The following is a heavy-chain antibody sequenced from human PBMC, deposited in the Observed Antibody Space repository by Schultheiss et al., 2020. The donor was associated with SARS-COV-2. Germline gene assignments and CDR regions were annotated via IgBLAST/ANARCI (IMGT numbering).Heavy chain of an antibody. Sequence: GGSLRLSCAASGFTFDDYAMHWVRQAPGKGLEWVSGISWNSGSIGYADSVKGRFTISRDNAKNSLYLQMNSLRAEDTALYYCAKDLEPRGTGTTMVLDYWGQGTLVTVSS. CDR1: GFTFDDYA. V-gene: IGHV3-9*01. CDR2: ISWNSGSI. D-gene: IGHD1-7*01. J-gene: IGHJ4*02. CDR3: AKDLEPRGTGTTMVLDY.